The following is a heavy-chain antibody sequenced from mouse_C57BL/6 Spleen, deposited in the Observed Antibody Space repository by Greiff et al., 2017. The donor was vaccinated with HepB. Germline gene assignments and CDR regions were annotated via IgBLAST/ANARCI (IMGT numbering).Heavy chain of an antibody. CDR2: INYDGSST. CDR1: GFTFSDYY. D-gene: IGHD2-2*01. V-gene: IGHV5-16*01. Sequence: EVKVEESEGGLVQPGSSMKLSCTASGFTFSDYYMAWVRQVPEKGLEWVANINYDGSSTYYLDSLKSRFIISRDNAKNILYLQMSSLKSEDTATYYCARRGYDWYFDVWGTGTTVTVSS. CDR3: ARRGYDWYFDV. J-gene: IGHJ1*03.